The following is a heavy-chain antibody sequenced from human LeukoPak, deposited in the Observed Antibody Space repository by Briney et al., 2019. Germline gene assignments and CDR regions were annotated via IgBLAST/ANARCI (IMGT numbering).Heavy chain of an antibody. CDR3: ARGRDGYIPYNWFDP. CDR2: INPSTGNT. V-gene: IGHV1-3*03. Sequence: GASVKVSCKASGYSFVGYYLHWVRKAPGQRLEWMGWINPSTGNTKFSQEFQGRVTFTRDTSASTAYMELTGLRSEDMAVYYCARGRDGYIPYNWFDPWGQGTLVTVSS. CDR1: GYSFVGYY. D-gene: IGHD5-24*01. J-gene: IGHJ5*02.